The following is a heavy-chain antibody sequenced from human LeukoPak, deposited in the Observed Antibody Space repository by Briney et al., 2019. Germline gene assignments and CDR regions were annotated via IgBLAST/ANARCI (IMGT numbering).Heavy chain of an antibody. CDR3: ARGGRITIFGVVGPYFDY. J-gene: IGHJ4*02. D-gene: IGHD3-3*01. Sequence: NTSETLSLTCAVYGGTFSGYYWSWIRQPPGKGLEWIGEINHSGSTNYNPSLKSRVTISVDTSKNQFSLKLSSVTAADTAVYYCARGGRITIFGVVGPYFDYWGQGTLVTVSS. CDR1: GGTFSGYY. V-gene: IGHV4-34*01. CDR2: INHSGST.